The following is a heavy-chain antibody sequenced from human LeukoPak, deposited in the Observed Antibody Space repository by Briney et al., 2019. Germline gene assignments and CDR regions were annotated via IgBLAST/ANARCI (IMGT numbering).Heavy chain of an antibody. CDR1: GGTFSSYA. Sequence: SVKVSCKASGGTFSSYAISWVRQAPGQGLEWVGGIIPIFGTANYAQKFQGRVTITADESTSTAYMELSSLRSEDTAVYYCARAGIAVAGTSLYFQHWGQGTLVTVSS. CDR2: IIPIFGTA. J-gene: IGHJ1*01. CDR3: ARAGIAVAGTSLYFQH. D-gene: IGHD6-19*01. V-gene: IGHV1-69*13.